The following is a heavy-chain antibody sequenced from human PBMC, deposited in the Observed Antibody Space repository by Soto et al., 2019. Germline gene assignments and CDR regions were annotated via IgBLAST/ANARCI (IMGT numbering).Heavy chain of an antibody. V-gene: IGHV1-18*01. CDR1: GYTFTNFG. J-gene: IGHJ4*02. Sequence: ASVKVSCKASGYTFTNFGISWVRQAPGQGLEWMGWISAYNGNTNYAQNFQGRVTMTTDTSTSTAYMELRSLRSDDTAVYYCAVRRETFAYWGQGTLVTVAS. CDR2: ISAYNGNT. CDR3: AVRRETFAY.